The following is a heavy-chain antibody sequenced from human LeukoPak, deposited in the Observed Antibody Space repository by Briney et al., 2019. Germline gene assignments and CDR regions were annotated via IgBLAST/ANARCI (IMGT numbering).Heavy chain of an antibody. J-gene: IGHJ3*02. D-gene: IGHD1-1*01. Sequence: GSLRLSCAASGFAFRYYAMSWVRQAPGKGLEWGSAISDSGGVTKYADSVKGRFTISRDNSKNTLYLQMDSLRAEDTAVYYCARSRPATGTSRHPFDIWGQGTVVTVSS. CDR1: GFAFRYYA. CDR2: ISDSGGVT. V-gene: IGHV3-23*01. CDR3: ARSRPATGTSRHPFDI.